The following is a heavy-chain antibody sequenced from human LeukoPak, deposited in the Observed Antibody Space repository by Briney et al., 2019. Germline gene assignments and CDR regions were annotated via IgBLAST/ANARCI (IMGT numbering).Heavy chain of an antibody. CDR2: IYYSANT. CDR3: ARRPYNWNSREDLDY. J-gene: IGHJ4*02. CDR1: GGSIRSSSFY. D-gene: IGHD1-7*01. V-gene: IGHV4-39*01. Sequence: SETLSLTCTVSGGSIRSSSFYWSWIRQPPGNGLEWIGSIYYSANTNYNPSLKSRVTISVDTSKYQFSLNLCSVSAADTAVYYCARRPYNWNSREDLDYWGQGTLVTVSS.